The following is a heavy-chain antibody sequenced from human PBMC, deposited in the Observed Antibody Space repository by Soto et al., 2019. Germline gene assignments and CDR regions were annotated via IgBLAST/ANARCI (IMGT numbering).Heavy chain of an antibody. V-gene: IGHV4-4*02. D-gene: IGHD2-8*01. Sequence: QVHLQESGPGLVTPSGTLSLTCAVSGVSIGSPNWWTWVRQAPGKGLEWIGEMWPGGGTTYNPSLRNRVTISVDNSKNHLSLTLTSVTAADTAIYYCARCLHCSNGGRFDPWGQGALVTVSS. J-gene: IGHJ5*02. CDR1: GVSIGSPNW. CDR3: ARCLHCSNGGRFDP. CDR2: MWPGGGT.